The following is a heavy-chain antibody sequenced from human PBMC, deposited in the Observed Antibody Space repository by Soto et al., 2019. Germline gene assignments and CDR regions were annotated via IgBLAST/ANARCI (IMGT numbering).Heavy chain of an antibody. D-gene: IGHD6-13*01. CDR3: TRDASRDSSARGWFDP. J-gene: IGHJ5*02. CDR1: GFTVRSYT. CDR2: ISSNSAYI. V-gene: IGHV3-21*01. Sequence: GVSLRLSGAASGFTVRSYTMNWVRQAPGKGLEWVSTISSNSAYIYYTDALRGRFTISRDNAKNSLHLQMNSLRAEDTAVYYCTRDASRDSSARGWFDPWGPGTLVTVSS.